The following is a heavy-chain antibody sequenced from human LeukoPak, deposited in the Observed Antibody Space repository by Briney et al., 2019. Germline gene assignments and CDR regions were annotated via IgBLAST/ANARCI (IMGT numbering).Heavy chain of an antibody. Sequence: GGSLRLSCAASGFTFSSSWMHWVRQAPGKGLVWVSRITRDGSSTTYADSVKGRFTTSRDNAKNTLYLQMDSLRDDDTAVYYCAKDAPPAWGQGTLVTVSP. V-gene: IGHV3-74*01. CDR1: GFTFSSSW. CDR2: ITRDGSST. J-gene: IGHJ4*02. CDR3: AKDAPPA.